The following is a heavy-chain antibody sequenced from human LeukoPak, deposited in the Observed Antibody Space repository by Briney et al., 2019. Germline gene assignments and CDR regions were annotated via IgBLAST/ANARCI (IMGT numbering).Heavy chain of an antibody. CDR1: GFTFSSFA. V-gene: IGHV3-23*01. CDR3: VKDMVQRNGIFDPFDI. Sequence: PGGSLRLSCAASGFTFSSFAMTWVRQAPGKGLEWVSSIEGDGSASYYADSVKGRFAISRDDPKNTLYLQLTSLRVEDTAIYFCVKDMVQRNGIFDPFDIWGQGTMVTVSS. D-gene: IGHD3-10*01. J-gene: IGHJ3*02. CDR2: IEGDGSAS.